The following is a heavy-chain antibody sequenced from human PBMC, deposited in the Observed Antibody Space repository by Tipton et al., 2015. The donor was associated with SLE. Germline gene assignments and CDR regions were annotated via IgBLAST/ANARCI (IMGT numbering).Heavy chain of an antibody. J-gene: IGHJ6*02. D-gene: IGHD3-22*01. V-gene: IGHV4-59*08. Sequence: TLSLTCTVSGGSISSYYWSWIRQPPGKGLEWIGYIYYSGSTNYSPSLKSRVTISVDTSKNQFSLKLSSVTAADTAVYFCASPQDYYHRGGLDVWDQGP. CDR3: ASPQDYYHRGGLDV. CDR2: IYYSGST. CDR1: GGSISSYY.